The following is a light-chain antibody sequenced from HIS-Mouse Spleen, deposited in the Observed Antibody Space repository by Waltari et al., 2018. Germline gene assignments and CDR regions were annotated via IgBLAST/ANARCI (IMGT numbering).Light chain of an antibody. Sequence: DIPLTPSPSFLSASVGDRVTITCRASQGISSYLAWYQQKPGKAHKLLIYAASTLQSGVPSRFSGSGSGTEYTLTSSSLQPEDFATYYCQQLNSYPPTFDQGTRVEIK. CDR1: QGISSY. CDR3: QQLNSYPPT. J-gene: IGKJ1*01. V-gene: IGKV1-9*01. CDR2: AAS.